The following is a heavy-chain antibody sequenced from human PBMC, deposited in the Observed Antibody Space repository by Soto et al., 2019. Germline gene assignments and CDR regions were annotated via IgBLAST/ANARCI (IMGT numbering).Heavy chain of an antibody. CDR1: GGTFSSYA. V-gene: IGHV1-69*06. D-gene: IGHD3-3*01. CDR2: IIPIFGTA. CDR3: ARAWGGSSFGVALYYFDY. Sequence: SVKVSCKASGGTFSSYAISWVRQAPGQGLEWMGGIIPIFGTANYAQKFQGRVTITADKSTSTAYMELSSLRSEDTAVYYCARAWGGSSFGVALYYFDYWGQGALVTVSS. J-gene: IGHJ4*02.